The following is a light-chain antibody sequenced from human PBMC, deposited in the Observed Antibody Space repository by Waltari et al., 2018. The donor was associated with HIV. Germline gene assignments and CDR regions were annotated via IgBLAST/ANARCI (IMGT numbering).Light chain of an antibody. CDR1: QSLLHSNGYNY. CDR2: LGS. J-gene: IGKJ5*01. V-gene: IGKV2-28*01. CDR3: KQALNIPST. Sequence: DIVMTQSPLSLPVTTGEPASISCKSSQSLLHSNGYNYLDWYLQKPGQSPQLLIYLGSNRASGVPERFSGSGSGTDFTLKIRRVEAEDVAVYYCKQALNIPSTFGRGTRLEIK.